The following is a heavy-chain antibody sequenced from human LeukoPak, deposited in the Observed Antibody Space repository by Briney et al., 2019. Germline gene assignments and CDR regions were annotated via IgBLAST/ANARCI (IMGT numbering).Heavy chain of an antibody. V-gene: IGHV3-7*01. D-gene: IGHD3-10*01. CDR1: GFTFSSYW. J-gene: IGHJ4*02. Sequence: GGSLRLSCAASGFTFSSYWMNWARQAPGKGLEWVASINYNGNVNYYVDSVKGRFTISRDNAKNSLYLQMSNLRAEDTAVYYCARAGPGWGQGTLVTVSS. CDR3: ARAGPG. CDR2: INYNGNVN.